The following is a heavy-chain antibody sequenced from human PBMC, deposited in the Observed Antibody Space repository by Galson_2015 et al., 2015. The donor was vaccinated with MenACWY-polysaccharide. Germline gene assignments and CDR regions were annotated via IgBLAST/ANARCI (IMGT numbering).Heavy chain of an antibody. CDR3: ARYCSTASCYNYFDY. V-gene: IGHV4-39*01. Sequence: SETLSLTCTVSGASISSSGYYWGWIRQPPGKGLEWIGSIFYSGDTYYNPSLKGRVTISVDTSKNQFSLKLSSVTAADTAVYYCARYCSTASCYNYFDYWGQGTLITVSS. CDR2: IFYSGDT. J-gene: IGHJ4*02. CDR1: GASISSSGYY. D-gene: IGHD2-2*02.